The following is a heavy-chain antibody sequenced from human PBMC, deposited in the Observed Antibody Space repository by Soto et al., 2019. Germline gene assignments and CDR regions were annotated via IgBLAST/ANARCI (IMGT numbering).Heavy chain of an antibody. CDR3: ARALPNRSRIFGVAEANNFDY. Sequence: SQTLSLTCTVSGGSISSYYWSWIRQPPGKGLEWIGYSYYSGSTNYNPSLKSRVTISVDTSKNQFSLKMSSVTAADTAVYYCARALPNRSRIFGVAEANNFDYWGQGTLVSVLL. CDR2: SYYSGST. J-gene: IGHJ4*02. D-gene: IGHD3-3*01. CDR1: GGSISSYY. V-gene: IGHV4-59*01.